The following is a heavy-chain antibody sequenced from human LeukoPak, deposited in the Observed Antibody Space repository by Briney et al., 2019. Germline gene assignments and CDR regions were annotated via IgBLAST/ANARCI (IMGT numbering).Heavy chain of an antibody. CDR1: GYTLTELS. J-gene: IGHJ4*02. CDR3: ATGSVAARRFDY. CDR2: FDPEDGGT. D-gene: IGHD6-6*01. Sequence: ASVKVSCKVSGYTLTELSMHWVRQAPGKGLEWMGGFDPEDGGTIYAQKFQGRVTMTEDTSTDTAYMELSSLRSEDTAVYYCATGSVAARRFDYWGQGTLVTVSS. V-gene: IGHV1-24*01.